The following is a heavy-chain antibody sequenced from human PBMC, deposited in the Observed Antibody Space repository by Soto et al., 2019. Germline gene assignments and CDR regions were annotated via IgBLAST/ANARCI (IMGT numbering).Heavy chain of an antibody. CDR3: ARGRAVAPLDY. CDR2: IYYSGST. Sequence: SETLSLTCTVSGGSISSGGYYWSWIRQHPGKGLEWIGYIYYSGSTYYNPSLKSRVTISADTSKNQFSLKLSSVTAADTAVYYCARGRAVAPLDYWGQGTLVTVSS. V-gene: IGHV4-31*03. CDR1: GGSISSGGYY. D-gene: IGHD6-19*01. J-gene: IGHJ4*02.